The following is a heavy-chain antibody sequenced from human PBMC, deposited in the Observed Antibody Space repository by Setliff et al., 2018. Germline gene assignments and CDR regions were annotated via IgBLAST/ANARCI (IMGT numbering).Heavy chain of an antibody. D-gene: IGHD1-26*01. Sequence: PGGSLRLSCGTSGFTFDVSGMSWVRQGPGKGLVWVSHINCDGSNTNYADSVKGRFTISRDNSKNTLYLQMNSLRAEDTAVYYCAKEPIYSGSYYYFDYWGQGTLVTVSS. CDR2: INCDGSNT. J-gene: IGHJ4*02. CDR1: GFTFDVSG. V-gene: IGHV3-23*01. CDR3: AKEPIYSGSYYYFDY.